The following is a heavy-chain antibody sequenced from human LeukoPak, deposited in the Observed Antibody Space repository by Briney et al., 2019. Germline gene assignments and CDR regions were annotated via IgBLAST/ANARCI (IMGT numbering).Heavy chain of an antibody. D-gene: IGHD3-9*01. CDR1: GGTFSSYA. Sequence: SVKVSCKASGGTFSSYAISWVRQAPGQGLEWMGGIIPIFGTANYAQKFQGRVTITADESTSTAYMELSSLRSEDTAVYYCARDNPYYDILTGYSWFDPWGQGTLVTVSS. CDR2: IIPIFGTA. CDR3: ARDNPYYDILTGYSWFDP. V-gene: IGHV1-69*13. J-gene: IGHJ5*02.